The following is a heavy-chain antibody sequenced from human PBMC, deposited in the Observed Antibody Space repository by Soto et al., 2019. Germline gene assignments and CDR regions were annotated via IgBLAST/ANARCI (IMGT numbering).Heavy chain of an antibody. CDR3: ARRYGGAVDY. CDR1: GGSISNYY. CDR2: IYFSGST. V-gene: IGHV4-59*08. D-gene: IGHD3-10*01. J-gene: IGHJ4*02. Sequence: QVQLQESGPGLVKPSETLSLTCTVSGGSISNYYWSWIRQPPGKGLEWIGSIYFSGSTNHNPSLKSRVTLSVDTSKNQFSLKLSSVTAADTAVYYCARRYGGAVDYWGQGTLVTVSS.